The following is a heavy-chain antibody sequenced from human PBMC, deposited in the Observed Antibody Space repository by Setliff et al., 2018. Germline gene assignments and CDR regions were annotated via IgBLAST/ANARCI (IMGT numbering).Heavy chain of an antibody. CDR2: IHYSGTT. Sequence: SETLSLTCTVSGASINSGTYYWAWIRQPPGKGLEWIGRIHYSGTTYYNASLKSRVTMSLDTSKNQFSLKLSSVTAADTAVYYCARDRVVVLAGRRGFYFDYWGQGTLVTVSS. J-gene: IGHJ4*02. CDR1: GASINSGTYY. V-gene: IGHV4-39*07. D-gene: IGHD2-15*01. CDR3: ARDRVVVLAGRRGFYFDY.